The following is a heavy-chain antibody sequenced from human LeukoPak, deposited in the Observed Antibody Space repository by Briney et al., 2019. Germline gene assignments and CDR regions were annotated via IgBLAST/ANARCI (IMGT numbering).Heavy chain of an antibody. CDR1: GGSISSSSYY. J-gene: IGHJ4*02. Sequence: SETLSLTCTVSGGSISSSSYYWGWIRQPPGKGLEWIGSIYYSGSTYYNPSLKSRVTISVDTSKNQFSLKLSSVTAADTAVYYCARVGVYSSSPVDYWGQGTLVTVSS. V-gene: IGHV4-39*07. D-gene: IGHD6-6*01. CDR3: ARVGVYSSSPVDY. CDR2: IYYSGST.